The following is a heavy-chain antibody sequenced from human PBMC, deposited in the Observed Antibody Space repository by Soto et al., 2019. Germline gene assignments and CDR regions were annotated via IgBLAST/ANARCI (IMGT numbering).Heavy chain of an antibody. CDR1: GGTLSDYA. D-gene: IGHD3-10*01. CDR2: LMPTVDSG. Sequence: QVQLVQSGAEVKTPGSSVKVSCKASGGTLSDYAISWVRQAPGQGLEWMGGLMPTVDSGNYAQNFQGRLTISADESTSTANLELSSLRSDDTAVYYCAVAAVREIMSQESSGMAVWGQGTTVIVSS. V-gene: IGHV1-69*01. CDR3: AVAAVREIMSQESSGMAV. J-gene: IGHJ6*02.